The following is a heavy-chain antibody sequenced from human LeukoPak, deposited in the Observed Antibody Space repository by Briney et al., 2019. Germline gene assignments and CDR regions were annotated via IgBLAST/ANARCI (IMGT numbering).Heavy chain of an antibody. Sequence: ASVTVSCKASGGTFSSYAISWVRQAPGQGLEWMGRIIPIFGTANYAQKFQGRVTITTDESTSTAYMELSSLRSEDTAVYYCAREGAEYYYDSSGYYDYWGQGTLVTVSS. D-gene: IGHD3-22*01. J-gene: IGHJ4*02. V-gene: IGHV1-69*05. CDR2: IIPIFGTA. CDR1: GGTFSSYA. CDR3: AREGAEYYYDSSGYYDY.